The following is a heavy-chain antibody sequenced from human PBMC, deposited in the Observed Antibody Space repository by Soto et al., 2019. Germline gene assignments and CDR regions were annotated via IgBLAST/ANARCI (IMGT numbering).Heavy chain of an antibody. CDR1: GYTFISYG. CDR2: ISPYNGNT. J-gene: IGHJ3*02. CDR3: ARDQTKWLTDAFDN. D-gene: IGHD5-12*01. V-gene: IGHV1-18*01. Sequence: HVQLVQSGAEVKKPGASLKVSCKASGYTFISYGVSWVRQAPGQGLEWLGWISPYNGNTNYAQKFQGRITMTTDTSTSTVYMHLRSLRTDDTAVYYCARDQTKWLTDAFDNWGQGTMVVVSS.